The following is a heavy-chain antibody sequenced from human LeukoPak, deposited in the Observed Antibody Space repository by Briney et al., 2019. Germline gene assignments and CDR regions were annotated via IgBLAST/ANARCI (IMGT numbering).Heavy chain of an antibody. CDR1: GFTVSSNY. D-gene: IGHD3-10*01. CDR2: IHKSAIA. CDR3: ARSLRVRGVPDYMDV. V-gene: IGHV3-53*01. J-gene: IGHJ6*03. Sequence: GGSLRLSCAASGFTVSSNYMTWVRQAPGKGLEWVSVIHKSAIAYYADTVEGRFTISRDNSKNMLYLQMNSLRADDTAVYYCARSLRVRGVPDYMDVWGKGTTVSISS.